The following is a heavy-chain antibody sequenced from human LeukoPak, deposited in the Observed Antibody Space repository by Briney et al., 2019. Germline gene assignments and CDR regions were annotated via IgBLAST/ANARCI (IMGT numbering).Heavy chain of an antibody. D-gene: IGHD6-6*01. CDR2: INHSGST. CDR3: ARGRGLSIAARTLAYYYFDY. J-gene: IGHJ4*02. Sequence: SETLSLTCAVYGGCFSGYYWSWIRQPPGKGLEWIGEINHSGSTNYNPSLKSRVTISVDMSKNQFSLKLSSVTAAYTAVYYCARGRGLSIAARTLAYYYFDYWGQGTLVTVSS. CDR1: GGCFSGYY. V-gene: IGHV4-34*01.